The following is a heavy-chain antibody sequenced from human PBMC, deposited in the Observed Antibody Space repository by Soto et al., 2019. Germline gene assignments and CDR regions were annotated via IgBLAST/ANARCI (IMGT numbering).Heavy chain of an antibody. D-gene: IGHD2-15*01. CDR2: ISSSSSYI. J-gene: IGHJ3*01. CDR3: ARGGYMVGVVAATLSYGVVG. CDR1: GFTFSSYS. V-gene: IGHV3-21*01. Sequence: GGSLILSCAASGFTFSSYSMNWVRQAPGKGLEWVSSISSSSSYIYYADSVKGRFTISRDNAKNSLYLQMNSLRAEDTAVYYCARGGYMVGVVAATLSYGVVGWGQGTTVT.